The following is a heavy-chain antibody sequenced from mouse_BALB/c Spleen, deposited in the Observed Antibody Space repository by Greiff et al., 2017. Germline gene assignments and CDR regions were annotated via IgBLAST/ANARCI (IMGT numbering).Heavy chain of an antibody. CDR3: ARRVREASLDY. CDR2: ISGGGSYT. D-gene: IGHD2-13*01. CDR1: GFTFSSYA. J-gene: IGHJ2*01. V-gene: IGHV5-9-3*01. Sequence: EVKLVESGGGLVKPGGSLKLSCAASGFTFSSYAMSWVRQTPEKRLEWVATISGGGSYTYYPDSVKGRFTISRDNAKNTLYLQMSSLRSEDTAMYYCARRVREASLDYWGQGTTLTVSS.